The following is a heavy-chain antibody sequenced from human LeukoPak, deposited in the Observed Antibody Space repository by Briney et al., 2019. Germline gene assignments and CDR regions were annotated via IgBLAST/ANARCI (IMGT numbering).Heavy chain of an antibody. V-gene: IGHV3-23*01. D-gene: IGHD3-10*01. J-gene: IGHJ4*02. CDR1: EFTFSFYA. CDR2: ISGSGNTT. CDR3: AKAIGSGSGYFDY. Sequence: GGSLRLSCAPSEFTFSFYAMSWVRQAPGKGLEWVSSISGSGNTTDYADSVKGRFTISRDNSKNTLYLQLSSLRAEDTAIYYCAKAIGSGSGYFDYWGQGTLVTVSS.